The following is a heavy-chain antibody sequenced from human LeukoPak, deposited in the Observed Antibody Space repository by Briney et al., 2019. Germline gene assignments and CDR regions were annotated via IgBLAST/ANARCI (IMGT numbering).Heavy chain of an antibody. CDR1: GFTFTDYY. CDR3: ARIKGYSSSPFHI. J-gene: IGHJ4*02. Sequence: PGGSLRLSCAASGFTFTDYYMSWVCHAPGQGLGWHSYISTFSTYTNYADSVKGRFTISRDNANQSLFLQMDSLRADDTAVYYCARIKGYSSSPFHIWGQGTLVTVSS. CDR2: ISTFSTYT. V-gene: IGHV3-11*06. D-gene: IGHD6-19*01.